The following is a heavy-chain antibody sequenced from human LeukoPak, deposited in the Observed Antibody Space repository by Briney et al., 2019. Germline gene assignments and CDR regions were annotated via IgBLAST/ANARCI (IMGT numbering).Heavy chain of an antibody. CDR3: AREAADDPYYFDY. V-gene: IGHV3-66*01. Sequence: GGSLRLSCAASGFTINSDYMTWVRQAPGKGLEWVSVIYGGGTTNYADSVKGRFTISRDNSKNTLFLQMNSLRVEDTAVYYCAREAADDPYYFDYWGQGTLVTVSS. CDR2: IYGGGTT. CDR1: GFTINSDY. J-gene: IGHJ4*02. D-gene: IGHD6-13*01.